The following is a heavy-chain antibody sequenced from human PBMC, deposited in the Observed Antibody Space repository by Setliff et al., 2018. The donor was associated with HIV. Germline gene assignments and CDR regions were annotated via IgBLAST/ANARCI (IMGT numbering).Heavy chain of an antibody. Sequence: PSETLSLTCAVYGGTFSGYYWSWIRQPAGKGLEWIGRVSSRGDTNYNPSLKSRVTMSVDTSKKQFSLRLTSVTAADTAVYYCARGVRDNSGWSSYYFDYWGQGTLVTVSS. D-gene: IGHD6-19*01. V-gene: IGHV4-59*10. CDR3: ARGVRDNSGWSSYYFDY. CDR2: VSSRGDT. J-gene: IGHJ4*02. CDR1: GGTFSGYY.